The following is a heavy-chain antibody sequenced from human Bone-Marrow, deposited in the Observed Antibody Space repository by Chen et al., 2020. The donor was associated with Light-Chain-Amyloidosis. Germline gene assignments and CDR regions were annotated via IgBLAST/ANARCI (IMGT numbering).Heavy chain of an antibody. Sequence: QVQLVESGGGVVQPGRSLRLSCAASGFTFSSYGMHGVRQAPGKGLEWVAVISYDGSNKYYADSVKGRFTISRDNSKNTLYLQMNSLRAEDTAVYYCAKDAHFYYGSGSSPEYFQHWGQGTLVTVSS. CDR2: ISYDGSNK. CDR1: GFTFSSYG. D-gene: IGHD3-10*01. CDR3: AKDAHFYYGSGSSPEYFQH. J-gene: IGHJ1*01. V-gene: IGHV3-30*18.